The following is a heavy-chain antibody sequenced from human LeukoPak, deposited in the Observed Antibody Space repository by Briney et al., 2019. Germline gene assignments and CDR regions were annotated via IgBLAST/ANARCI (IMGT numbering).Heavy chain of an antibody. Sequence: SGGSLRPSCAASGFTFSSYGMSWVRQAPGKGLEWVSGISGSGGSTYYADSVKGRFTISRDNSKNTLYLQMNSLRAEDTAVYYCAKAVSCSSTSCYRSYGMDVWGQGTTVTVSS. CDR1: GFTFSSYG. D-gene: IGHD2-2*02. CDR3: AKAVSCSSTSCYRSYGMDV. J-gene: IGHJ6*02. CDR2: ISGSGGST. V-gene: IGHV3-23*01.